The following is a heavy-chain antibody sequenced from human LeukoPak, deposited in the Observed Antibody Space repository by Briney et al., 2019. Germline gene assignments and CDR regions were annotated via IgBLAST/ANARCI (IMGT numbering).Heavy chain of an antibody. CDR2: IYSGGST. CDR3: ARVSGYCSSTSCHIQYYYGMDV. D-gene: IGHD2-2*03. Sequence: GGSLRLSCAASGFTVSSNYMSWVRQAPGKGLEWVSVIYSGGSTYYADSVKGRFTISRDNSKNTLYLQMNSLRAEDTAVYYCARVSGYCSSTSCHIQYYYGMDVWGQGTTVTVSS. J-gene: IGHJ6*02. V-gene: IGHV3-66*01. CDR1: GFTVSSNY.